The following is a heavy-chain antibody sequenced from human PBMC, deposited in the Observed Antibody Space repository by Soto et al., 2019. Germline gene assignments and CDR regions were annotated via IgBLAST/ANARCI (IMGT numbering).Heavy chain of an antibody. CDR2: ISLYSDGT. CDR3: ARVVPGAEAWFGP. V-gene: IGHV1-18*01. D-gene: IGHD2-2*01. CDR1: GYTFSNYG. Sequence: QVQLVQSGGEVKRPGASVKVSCKTSGYTFSNYGITWVRQAPGQPLEWLGWISLYSDGTNYAQKFQGRVSMTTDTFTTTAYMELRSVRSDDTAVYYCARVVPGAEAWFGPWGQGTLVTVSS. J-gene: IGHJ5*02.